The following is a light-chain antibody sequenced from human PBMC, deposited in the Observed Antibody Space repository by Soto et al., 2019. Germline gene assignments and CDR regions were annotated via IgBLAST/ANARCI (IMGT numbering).Light chain of an antibody. Sequence: EIVMTQSPATLSVSPGESATLSCRASQSISSNLAWYQQKPGQAPRLLMFRTSSRATGFPARFSGSGSGTEFNLTISSLQSEDFGVYYCQQYNNWPRATFGGGTKV. J-gene: IGKJ4*01. CDR3: QQYNNWPRAT. CDR2: RTS. CDR1: QSISSN. V-gene: IGKV3-15*01.